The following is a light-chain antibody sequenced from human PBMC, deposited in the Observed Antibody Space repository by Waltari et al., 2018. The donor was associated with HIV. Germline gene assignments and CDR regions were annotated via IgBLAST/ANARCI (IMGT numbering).Light chain of an antibody. CDR3: QQFNSYPQIT. CDR1: QGISSA. V-gene: IGKV1-13*02. J-gene: IGKJ5*01. CDR2: DAS. Sequence: AIQLTQSPSSLSASVGDRVTIPCRASQGISSALAWYQQKPWKAPKLLIYDASSLESGVPSRFSGSGSGTDFTLTISSLQPEDFATYYCQQFNSYPQITFGQGTRLEIK.